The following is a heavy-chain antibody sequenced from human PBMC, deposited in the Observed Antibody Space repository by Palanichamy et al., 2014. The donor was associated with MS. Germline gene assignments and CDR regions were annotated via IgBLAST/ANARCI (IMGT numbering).Heavy chain of an antibody. Sequence: QLQLQESGPRTGEAFRRPLSLTCTVSGGSISSSSYYWGWIRQPPGKGLEWIGSIYYSGTAYYNPSLESRVTISVDTSKNQFSLKLSSVTAADTAVYYCARRNCSGGSCSPFDFWGQGTLVTVSS. CDR2: IYYSGTA. J-gene: IGHJ4*02. CDR1: GGSISSSSYY. V-gene: IGHV4-39*01. D-gene: IGHD2-15*01. CDR3: ARRNCSGGSCSPFDF.